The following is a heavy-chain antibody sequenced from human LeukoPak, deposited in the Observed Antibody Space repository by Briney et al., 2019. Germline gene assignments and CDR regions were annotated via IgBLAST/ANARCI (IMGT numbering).Heavy chain of an antibody. Sequence: GGSLRLSCAASGFTFSSYAMSWVRQAPGKGLEWVANIKQDGSEKYYVDSVKGRFTISRDNAKNSLYLQMNSLRAEDTAVYYCARDCGGDCANNGMDVWGQGTTVTVSS. CDR2: IKQDGSEK. J-gene: IGHJ6*02. D-gene: IGHD2-21*02. CDR3: ARDCGGDCANNGMDV. CDR1: GFTFSSYA. V-gene: IGHV3-7*01.